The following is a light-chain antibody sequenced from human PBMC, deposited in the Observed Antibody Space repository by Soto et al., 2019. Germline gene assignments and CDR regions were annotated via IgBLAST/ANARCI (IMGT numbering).Light chain of an antibody. J-gene: IGLJ1*01. CDR3: QSYDSCMRGSV. CDR2: SNT. CDR1: SSNIGPGYD. V-gene: IGLV1-40*01. Sequence: QCVLRHPPSVSGAPGYRVTIACTWSSSNIGPGYDVHWYQPLPGTSPNLLIYSNTNRPSGVPDLFSGSRSGTSASLAITVLQAEHGADNYYQSYDSCMRGSVFGTAT.